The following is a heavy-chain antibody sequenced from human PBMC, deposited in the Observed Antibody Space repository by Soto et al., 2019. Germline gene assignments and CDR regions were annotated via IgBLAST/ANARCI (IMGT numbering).Heavy chain of an antibody. CDR3: ARQSSSNYYCGLDV. J-gene: IGHJ6*02. D-gene: IGHD6-6*01. CDR2: INHSGST. V-gene: IGHV4-34*01. Sequence: SETLSLTCAVYGGSFSGYYWNWIRQPPGKGLEWIGEINHSGSTNYNPSLKSRVTISLDTSKNQLSLQLNSVTPEDTAVYYCARQSSSNYYCGLDVWGQGTTVTVSS. CDR1: GGSFSGYY.